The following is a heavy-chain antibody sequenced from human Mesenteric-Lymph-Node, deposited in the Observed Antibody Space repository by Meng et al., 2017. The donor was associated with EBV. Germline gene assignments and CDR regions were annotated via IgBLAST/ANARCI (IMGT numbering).Heavy chain of an antibody. CDR2: INTGGST. Sequence: EVQVVESGGGLVQPGGSPRVSCAASGFTVSSNYMGWVRQAPGKGLEWVSVINTGGSTSYADSVKGRFTISRDNSKNTVHLLMNSLRAEDTAVYYCARESGSWSYFDLWGRGTLVTVSS. CDR1: GFTVSSNY. D-gene: IGHD6-13*01. V-gene: IGHV3-53*01. J-gene: IGHJ2*01. CDR3: ARESGSWSYFDL.